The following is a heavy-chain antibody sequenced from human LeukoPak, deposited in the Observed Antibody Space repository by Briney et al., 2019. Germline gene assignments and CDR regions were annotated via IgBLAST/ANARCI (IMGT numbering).Heavy chain of an antibody. D-gene: IGHD4-11*01. CDR3: TMTTVNTIPLN. J-gene: IGHJ4*02. Sequence: SGGSLRLSCAASGFTFSGSAMHWVRQASGKGLEWVGRIRSKANNYATSYAASVKGRFTISRDDSKTTAYLQMNSLKTEDTAVYYCTMTTVNTIPLNGGQGTLVTVSS. CDR1: GFTFSGSA. V-gene: IGHV3-73*01. CDR2: IRSKANNYAT.